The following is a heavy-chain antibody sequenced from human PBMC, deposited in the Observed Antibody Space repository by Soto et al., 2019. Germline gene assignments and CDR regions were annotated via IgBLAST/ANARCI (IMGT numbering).Heavy chain of an antibody. CDR2: ISGSGGST. J-gene: IGHJ4*02. V-gene: IGHV3-23*01. Sequence: GGSLRLSCAASGFTFSSYAMSWVRQAPGKGLEWVSAISGSGGSTYYADSVKGRFTISRDNSKNTLYLQMNSLRAEDTAVYYCATDSAHHFWSGPHFDYWGQGTLVTVSS. D-gene: IGHD3-3*02. CDR1: GFTFSSYA. CDR3: ATDSAHHFWSGPHFDY.